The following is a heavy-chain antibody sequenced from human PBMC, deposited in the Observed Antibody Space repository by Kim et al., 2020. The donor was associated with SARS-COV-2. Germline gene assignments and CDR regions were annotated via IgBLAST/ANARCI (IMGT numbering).Heavy chain of an antibody. V-gene: IGHV3-7*01. D-gene: IGHD1-26*01. CDR2: INKHGSET. CDR1: GFTFSTFR. J-gene: IGHJ4*02. CDR3: ARDAWAQGWTDGFDY. Sequence: GGSLRLSCVASGFTFSTFRMSWVRQAPGKGLEWVAYINKHGSETKYVDSVKGRFTIFRDNGKDSVYLQMNNLRAEDTAVYYCARDAWAQGWTDGFDYWGQGTLLTVSS.